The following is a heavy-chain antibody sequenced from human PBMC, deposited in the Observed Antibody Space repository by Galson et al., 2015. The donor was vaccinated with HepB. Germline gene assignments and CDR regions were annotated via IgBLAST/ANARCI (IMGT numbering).Heavy chain of an antibody. J-gene: IGHJ4*02. CDR3: ARELPSEYCSGGSCHDSPNLGY. CDR2: INPSGGST. CDR1: GYTFTSYY. V-gene: IGHV1-46*03. Sequence: SVKVSCKASGYTFTSYYMHWVRQAPGQGLEWMGIINPSGGSTSYAQKFQGRVTMTRDTSTSTVYMELSSLRSEDTAVYYCARELPSEYCSGGSCHDSPNLGYWGQGTLVTVSS. D-gene: IGHD2-15*01.